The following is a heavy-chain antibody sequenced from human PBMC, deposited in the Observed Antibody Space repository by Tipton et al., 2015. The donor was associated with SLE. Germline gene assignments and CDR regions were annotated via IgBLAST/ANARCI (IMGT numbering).Heavy chain of an antibody. Sequence: TLSLTCTVSGDSISSGSYYWSWIRQPAGKGLEWIGRIYATGSTNYNPSLESRVTISVDTSKNQFSLKLTSGTAADTAVYYCARNPAEAGTVDSWGQGTLVTASS. CDR3: ARNPAEAGTVDS. J-gene: IGHJ4*02. CDR2: IYATGST. CDR1: GDSISSGSYY. V-gene: IGHV4-61*02. D-gene: IGHD6-13*01.